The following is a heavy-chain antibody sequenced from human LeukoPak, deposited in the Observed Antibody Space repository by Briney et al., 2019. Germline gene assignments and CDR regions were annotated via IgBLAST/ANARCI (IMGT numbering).Heavy chain of an antibody. Sequence: RTSETLSLTCTVSGASVTTYYWSWVRQPPGKGLEYIGYIYYSGSTSYNPSLKSRVTMSVDTSKNQVSLSLNSVTAADTAVYYCARGGFRPETWGQGTLVTVSS. V-gene: IGHV4-59*02. CDR3: ARGGFRPET. J-gene: IGHJ5*02. CDR1: GASVTTYY. CDR2: IYYSGST. D-gene: IGHD5-12*01.